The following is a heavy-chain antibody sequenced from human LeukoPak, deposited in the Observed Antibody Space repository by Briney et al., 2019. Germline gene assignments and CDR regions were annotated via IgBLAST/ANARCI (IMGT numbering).Heavy chain of an antibody. CDR2: ISSSSSYI. CDR3: ARTGYCSGGSCYLYLGLYYYYMDV. J-gene: IGHJ6*03. CDR1: GFTFSSYS. V-gene: IGHV3-21*01. Sequence: PGGSLRLSCAASGFTFSSYSMNWVRQAPGKGLEWVSSISSSSSYIYYADSVKGRFTISRDNAKNSLYLQMNSLRAEDTAVYYCARTGYCSGGSCYLYLGLYYYYMDVWGKGTTVTVSS. D-gene: IGHD2-15*01.